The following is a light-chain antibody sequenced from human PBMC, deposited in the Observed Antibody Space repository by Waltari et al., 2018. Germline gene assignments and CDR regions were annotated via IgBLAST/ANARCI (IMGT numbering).Light chain of an antibody. CDR2: GKN. J-gene: IGLJ2*01. CDR1: SLRSYY. V-gene: IGLV3-19*01. Sequence: SSELTQDPPVSVALGQTVRITCPGDSLRSYYASWYQQKPGQAPVLVIYGKNNRPSGIPDRFSGSSSGNTASLTITGAQAEDEADYYCNSRDSSGNHPFGGGTKLTVL. CDR3: NSRDSSGNHP.